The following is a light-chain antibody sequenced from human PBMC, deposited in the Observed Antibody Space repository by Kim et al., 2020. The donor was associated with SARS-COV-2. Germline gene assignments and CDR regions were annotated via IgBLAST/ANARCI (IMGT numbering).Light chain of an antibody. CDR3: QAWDSSTAV. CDR1: KLGAKY. Sequence: SVSPGQTASITCSGDKLGAKYAYWYQQKPGQSPVLVIYQDSKRPSGIPERFSGSNSGNTATLTIRGTQAMDGADYYCQAWDSSTAVFGGGTKLTVL. CDR2: QDS. V-gene: IGLV3-1*01. J-gene: IGLJ3*02.